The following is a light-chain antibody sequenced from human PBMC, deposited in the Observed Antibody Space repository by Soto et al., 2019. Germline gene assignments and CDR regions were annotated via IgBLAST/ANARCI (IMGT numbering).Light chain of an antibody. CDR3: QQYYNWPLT. CDR1: QSVSSN. Sequence: EIVMTQSPATLSVSPGERATLSCRASQSVSSNIAWYQQKPGQSPRLVIYAASTRATGIPARFSGSGSGTEFTLTISSLQSEDFAVYYCQQYYNWPLTFGPGTKVDIK. J-gene: IGKJ3*01. V-gene: IGKV3-15*01. CDR2: AAS.